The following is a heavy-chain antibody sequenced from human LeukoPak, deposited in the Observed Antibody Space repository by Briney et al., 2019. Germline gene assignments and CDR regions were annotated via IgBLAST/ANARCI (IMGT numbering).Heavy chain of an antibody. V-gene: IGHV3-23*01. CDR3: AKAEYDYGDMGYCDY. J-gene: IGHJ4*02. D-gene: IGHD4-17*01. CDR1: GFSFSSYA. Sequence: GGSLSLSCAASGFSFSSYAMSWVRPAPGKGLEWVSAISGSGGSTYYADSVKGRFTISRDNSKNTLYLQMISLRAEDTDVYYCAKAEYDYGDMGYCDYWGKGTLVTVPS. CDR2: ISGSGGST.